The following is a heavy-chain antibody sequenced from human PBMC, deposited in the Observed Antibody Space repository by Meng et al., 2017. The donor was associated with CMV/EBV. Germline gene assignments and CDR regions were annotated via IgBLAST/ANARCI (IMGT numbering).Heavy chain of an antibody. V-gene: IGHV4-59*01. CDR2: IYYSGST. CDR1: GGSISSYY. CDR3: ASRYYGMDV. J-gene: IGHJ6*02. Sequence: SETLSLTCTVSGGSISSYYWSWIRQPPGKGPEWIGYIYYSGSTNYNPSLKSRVTISVDTSKNQFSLKLSSVTAADTAVYYCASRYYGMDVWGQGTTVTVSS.